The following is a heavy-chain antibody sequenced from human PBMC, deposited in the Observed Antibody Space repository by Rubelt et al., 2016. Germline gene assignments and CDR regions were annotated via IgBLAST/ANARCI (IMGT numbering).Heavy chain of an antibody. CDR1: GLTFSTTV. CDR2: ISGDGVTL. V-gene: IGHV3-30*04. J-gene: IGHJ4*02. Sequence: VQLVESGGGLVKPGGSLRLSCAASGLTFSTTVMHWVRQAPGKGLEWVAAISGDGVTLLYSDSVKGRFTISRDNAKNSLYLQMNSLRAEDTAVYYCARGLYGDYLTTYWGQGTLATVAS. CDR3: ARGLYGDYLTTY. D-gene: IGHD4-17*01.